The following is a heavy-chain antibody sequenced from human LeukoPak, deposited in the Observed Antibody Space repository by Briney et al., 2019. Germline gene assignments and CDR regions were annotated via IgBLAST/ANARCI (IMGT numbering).Heavy chain of an antibody. D-gene: IGHD2-2*01. J-gene: IGHJ6*03. CDR1: GGSFSGYY. Sequence: SETLSLTCAVYGGSFSGYYWSWIRQPPGKGLEWIGEIKHSGSTNYNPSLKSRVTISVDTSKNQFSLKLSSVTAADKAVYYCASLKTPYCSSTSCYAHYYYYMDVWGKGTTVTVSS. V-gene: IGHV4-34*01. CDR2: IKHSGST. CDR3: ASLKTPYCSSTSCYAHYYYYMDV.